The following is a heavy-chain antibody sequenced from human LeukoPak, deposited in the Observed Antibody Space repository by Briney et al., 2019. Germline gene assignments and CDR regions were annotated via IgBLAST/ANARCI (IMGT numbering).Heavy chain of an antibody. D-gene: IGHD4-17*01. V-gene: IGHV1-69*13. Sequence: SVKVSCKASGDTFSSYAISWVRQAPGQGLEWMGGIIPMFGTANYAQKFQGRVTITADESTSTAYMELSRLRSDDTAVYSCARGTTVTTVPYYYYYMDVWGKGTSVTVSS. CDR2: IIPMFGTA. CDR3: ARGTTVTTVPYYYYYMDV. J-gene: IGHJ6*03. CDR1: GDTFSSYA.